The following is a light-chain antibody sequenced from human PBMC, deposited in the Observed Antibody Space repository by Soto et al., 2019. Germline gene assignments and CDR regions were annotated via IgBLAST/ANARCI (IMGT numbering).Light chain of an antibody. CDR2: AAS. CDR3: QKYRSVPV. V-gene: IGKV1-27*01. J-gene: IGKJ3*01. CDR1: QGIRNY. Sequence: DIQMTQSPTSLSASVGDRVTITCRASQGIRNYVAWYQQIPGKATKLLIYAASTLQSGVPSRFSGSGSGTDFTITINGLPPEDVATYSCQKYRSVPVFGPGTKVEIK.